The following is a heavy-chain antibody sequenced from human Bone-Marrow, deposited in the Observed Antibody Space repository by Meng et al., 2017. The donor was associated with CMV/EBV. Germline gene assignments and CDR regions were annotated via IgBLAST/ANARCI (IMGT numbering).Heavy chain of an antibody. V-gene: IGHV1-69*05. D-gene: IGHD1-26*01. CDR2: IIPIFGTA. J-gene: IGHJ4*02. CDR3: ARGNLWEFDY. Sequence: KVSCKASGGTFSSYAVSWVRQAHGQGLEWMGGIIPIFGTANYAQKFRGRVTITTDESTSTAYMELSSLRSEDTAVYYCARGNLWEFDYWGQGTLVTVSS. CDR1: GGTFSSYA.